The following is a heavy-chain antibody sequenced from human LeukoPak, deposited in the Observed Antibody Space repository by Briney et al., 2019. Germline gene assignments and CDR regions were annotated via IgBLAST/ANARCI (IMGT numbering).Heavy chain of an antibody. Sequence: PGGSLRLSCAASGSTLRNYCMHWVRQVPGRGLVCVSRISGEGSGTNYADYVKGRFTISRDNAKNTVYLQINNVRAEDTADYFCATYSSSSGGPSYFLDSWGQGTLVTVSS. V-gene: IGHV3-74*01. CDR1: GSTLRNYC. D-gene: IGHD6-6*01. J-gene: IGHJ4*02. CDR2: ISGEGSGT. CDR3: ATYSSSSGGPSYFLDS.